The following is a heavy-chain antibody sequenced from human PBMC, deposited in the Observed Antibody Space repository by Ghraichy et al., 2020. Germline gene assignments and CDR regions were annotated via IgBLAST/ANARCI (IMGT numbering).Heavy chain of an antibody. CDR2: INPNSGGT. J-gene: IGHJ4*02. CDR1: RDNVSPPD. CDR3: ARGPVKGLDY. Sequence: ASVKVSCKVGRDNVSPPDTHWERQSRLQGVKWMGWINPNSGGTVYAQKFQGRVTMTRDTSISTAYMELGSLTSEDTAVYYCARGPVKGLDYWGQGTLVTVPP. V-gene: IGHV1-2*02. D-gene: IGHD3-16*02.